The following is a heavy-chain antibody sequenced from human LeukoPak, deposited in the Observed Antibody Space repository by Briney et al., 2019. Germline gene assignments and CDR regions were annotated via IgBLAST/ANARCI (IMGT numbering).Heavy chain of an antibody. J-gene: IGHJ4*02. D-gene: IGHD1-1*01. V-gene: IGHV3-23*01. Sequence: GGTLRLSCAASGFTFSSYGMSWVRQAPGKGLEWVSAISGSGGSTYYADSVKGRFTISRDNSKNTLYLQMNSLRAEDTAVYYCAYTTNTPSLFDYWGQGTLVTVSS. CDR1: GFTFSSYG. CDR3: AYTTNTPSLFDY. CDR2: ISGSGGST.